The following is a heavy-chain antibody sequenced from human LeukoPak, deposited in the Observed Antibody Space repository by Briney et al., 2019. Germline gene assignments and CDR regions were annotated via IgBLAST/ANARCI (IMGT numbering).Heavy chain of an antibody. Sequence: SETLSLTCTVSGGSISSGGYYWSWIRQPPGKGLEWIGYIYHSGSTYYNPSLKSRVTISVDRSKNQFPLKLSSVTAADTAVYYCAREGVVYDTYGAFDIWGQGTMVTVSS. CDR2: IYHSGST. CDR3: AREGVVYDTYGAFDI. D-gene: IGHD3-3*01. J-gene: IGHJ3*02. CDR1: GGSISSGGYY. V-gene: IGHV4-30-2*01.